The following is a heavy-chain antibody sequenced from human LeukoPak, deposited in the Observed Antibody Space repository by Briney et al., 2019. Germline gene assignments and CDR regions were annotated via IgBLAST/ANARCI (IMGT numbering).Heavy chain of an antibody. V-gene: IGHV3-73*01. Sequence: GGSLRLSCAASGFTFSGYAIHWVRQASGKWLEWVGRIRSKDNNYATQYAASMRGRFTISRDDSKSTAYLQMSSLKADDTAVYYCTVPLGASPIWRQGTLVTVSS. J-gene: IGHJ4*02. CDR2: IRSKDNNYAT. CDR1: GFTFSGYA. CDR3: TVPLGASPI. D-gene: IGHD1-26*01.